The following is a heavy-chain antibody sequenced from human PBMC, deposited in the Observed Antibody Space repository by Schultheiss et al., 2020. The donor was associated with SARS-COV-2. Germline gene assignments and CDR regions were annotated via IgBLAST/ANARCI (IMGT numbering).Heavy chain of an antibody. V-gene: IGHV3-33*01. CDR2: IWYDGSNK. CDR1: GFTFSSYG. Sequence: GSLRLSCAASGFTFSSYGMHWVRQAPGKGLEWVAVIWYDGSNKYYADSVKGRFTISRDNSKNTLYLQMNSLRAEDTAVYYCARDEVYCSSTSCYIGFRMDVWGQGTTVTVSS. J-gene: IGHJ6*02. CDR3: ARDEVYCSSTSCYIGFRMDV. D-gene: IGHD2-2*02.